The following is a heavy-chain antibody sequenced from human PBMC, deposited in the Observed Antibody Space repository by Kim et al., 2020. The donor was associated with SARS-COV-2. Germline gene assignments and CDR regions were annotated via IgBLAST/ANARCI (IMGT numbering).Heavy chain of an antibody. D-gene: IGHD3-9*01. J-gene: IGHJ6*02. CDR1: GYTFTSYG. CDR3: ARDRYFAPPLTYYYYGMDV. V-gene: IGHV1-18*01. Sequence: ASVKVSCKASGYTFTSYGISWVRQAPGQGLEWMGWISAYNGNTNYAQKLQGRVTMTTDTSTSTAYMELRSLRSDDTAVYYCARDRYFAPPLTYYYYGMDVWGQGTTVTVSS. CDR2: ISAYNGNT.